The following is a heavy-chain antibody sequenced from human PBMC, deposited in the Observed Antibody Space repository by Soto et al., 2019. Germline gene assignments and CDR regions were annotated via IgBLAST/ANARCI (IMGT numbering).Heavy chain of an antibody. CDR3: ATPPMASDYYYGMDV. J-gene: IGHJ6*02. V-gene: IGHV5-51*01. Sequence: GESLKISCKCSGYSFTSYWIGWVRQMPGKGLEWMGIIYPGDSDTRYSPSFQGQVTISADKSISTAYLQWSSLKASDTAMYYCATPPMASDYYYGMDVWGQGTTVTVSS. CDR2: IYPGDSDT. D-gene: IGHD2-8*01. CDR1: GYSFTSYW.